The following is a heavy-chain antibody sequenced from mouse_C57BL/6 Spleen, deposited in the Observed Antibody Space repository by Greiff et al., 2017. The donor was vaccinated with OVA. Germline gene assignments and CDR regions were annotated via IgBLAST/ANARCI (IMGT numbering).Heavy chain of an antibody. J-gene: IGHJ2*01. CDR2: INPSSGYT. D-gene: IGHD4-1*01. CDR1: GYTFTSYT. CDR3: ASPNPGDY. Sequence: QVQLKESGAELARPGASVKMSCKASGYTFTSYTMHWVKQRPGQGLEWIGDINPSSGYTKYNQKFKDKATLTADKSSSTSYMQLSSLTTEDSAVYYCASPNPGDYWGQGTTLTVSS. V-gene: IGHV1-4*01.